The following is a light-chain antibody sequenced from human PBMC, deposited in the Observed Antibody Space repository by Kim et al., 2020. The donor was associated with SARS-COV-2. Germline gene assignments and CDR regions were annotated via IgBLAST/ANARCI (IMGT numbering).Light chain of an antibody. CDR3: QQDNSFPWT. CDR1: ERLTGW. J-gene: IGKJ1*01. Sequence: DIQLTQSPSFVSASVGDRVTITCRASERLTGWLAWYQQKPGKAPKLLIYVTSRLQNGVPSRFSGSGSGTDFTLTIDNLQPEDFATYFCQQDNSFPWTFGQGTKVYIK. CDR2: VTS. V-gene: IGKV1-12*01.